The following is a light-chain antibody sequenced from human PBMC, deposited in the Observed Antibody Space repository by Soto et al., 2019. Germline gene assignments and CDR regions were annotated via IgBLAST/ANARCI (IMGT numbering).Light chain of an antibody. CDR1: NSNIGANYD. CDR3: QSYDTSLPGLL. Sequence: QSVLTQPPSVSGAPGQRFTISCNGSNSNIGANYDVYWYQQFPGTAPKLLIYANANRPSGVPQRFSGSKSGTSASLAITGLQPEDEADYYCQSYDTSLPGLLFGVGTKLTVL. CDR2: ANA. J-gene: IGLJ2*01. V-gene: IGLV1-40*01.